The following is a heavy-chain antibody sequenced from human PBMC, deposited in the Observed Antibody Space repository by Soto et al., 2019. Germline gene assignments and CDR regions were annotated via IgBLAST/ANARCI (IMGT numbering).Heavy chain of an antibody. V-gene: IGHV4-30-2*01. D-gene: IGHD3-16*02. CDR3: ARLYGLDAFDI. Sequence: SETLPLTCTVSGGPISSGGYYWSWIRQPPGKGLEWIGYIYHSGSTYYNPSLKSRVTISVDTSKNQFSLKLSSVTAADTAVYYCARLYGLDAFDIWGQGTMVTVSS. J-gene: IGHJ3*02. CDR2: IYHSGST. CDR1: GGPISSGGYY.